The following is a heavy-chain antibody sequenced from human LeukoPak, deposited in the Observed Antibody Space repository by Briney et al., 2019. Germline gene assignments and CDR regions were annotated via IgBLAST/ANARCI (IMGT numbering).Heavy chain of an antibody. D-gene: IGHD3-10*01. Sequence: ASVKVSCKASGYTFTSYGISWVRQAPGQGLEWMGWISAYNGNTNYAQKLQGRVTMTTDTSTSTAYMELRSLRSDDTAVYYCARAVGYYGSTGFDPWGRGTLVTVSS. J-gene: IGHJ5*02. CDR3: ARAVGYYGSTGFDP. CDR2: ISAYNGNT. CDR1: GYTFTSYG. V-gene: IGHV1-18*01.